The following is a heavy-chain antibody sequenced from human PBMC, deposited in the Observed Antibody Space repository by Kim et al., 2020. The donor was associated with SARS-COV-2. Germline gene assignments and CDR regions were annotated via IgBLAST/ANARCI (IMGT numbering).Heavy chain of an antibody. D-gene: IGHD3-3*01. V-gene: IGHV3-23*01. CDR1: GFTFSSYS. Sequence: GGSLRLSCAASGFTFSSYSMSWVRQAPGKGLEWVSAISGSGGGTYYADSVRGRFTISRDNSKNTLYLQMDSLSADDTAIYYCAKDLPVRSYDAGGYFDSWGQGTLVTVSS. CDR2: ISGSGGGT. CDR3: AKDLPVRSYDAGGYFDS. J-gene: IGHJ4*02.